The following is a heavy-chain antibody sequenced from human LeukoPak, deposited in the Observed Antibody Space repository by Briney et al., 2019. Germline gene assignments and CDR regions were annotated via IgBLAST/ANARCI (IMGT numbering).Heavy chain of an antibody. D-gene: IGHD4-17*01. J-gene: IGHJ4*02. CDR1: GYTFTSYY. CDR3: ARGVYGDYKGP. CDR2: IIPILGIA. V-gene: IGHV1-69*04. Sequence: GASVKVSCKASGYTFTSYYMHWVRQAPGQGLEWMGRIIPILGIANYAQKFQGRITITADKSTSTAYMELSSLRSEDTAVYYCARGVYGDYKGPWGQGTLVTVSS.